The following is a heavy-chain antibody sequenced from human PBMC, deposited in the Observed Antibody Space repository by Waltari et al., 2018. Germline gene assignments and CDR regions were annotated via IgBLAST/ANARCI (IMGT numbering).Heavy chain of an antibody. CDR3: ARGARYCSSTSCYTGRINWFDP. J-gene: IGHJ5*02. CDR1: GGSFSGYY. Sequence: QVQLQPWGAGLLKPSETLSLTCAVYGGSFSGYYWSWIRQPPGRGLEWIGEINHSGSTNDKPSLKSRVTISGDTSKNQFSLTLSSVTAADTAVYYCARGARYCSSTSCYTGRINWFDPWGQGTLVTVSS. CDR2: INHSGST. D-gene: IGHD2-2*02. V-gene: IGHV4-34*01.